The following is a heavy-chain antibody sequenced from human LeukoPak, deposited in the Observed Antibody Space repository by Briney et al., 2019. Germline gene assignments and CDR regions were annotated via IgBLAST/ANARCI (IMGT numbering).Heavy chain of an antibody. CDR3: ARLIAAAGLDY. V-gene: IGHV4-39*01. CDR2: IYYSGST. CDR1: GGSISSGDYY. J-gene: IGHJ4*02. Sequence: PSQTLSLTCTVSGGSISSGDYYWSWIRQPPGKGLEWIGSIYYSGSTYYNPSLKSRVTISVDTSKNQFSLKLSSVTAADTAVYYCARLIAAAGLDYWGQGTLVTVSS. D-gene: IGHD6-13*01.